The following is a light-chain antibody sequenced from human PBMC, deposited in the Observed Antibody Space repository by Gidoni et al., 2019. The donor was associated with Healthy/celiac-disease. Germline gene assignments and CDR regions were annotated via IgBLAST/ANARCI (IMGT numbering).Light chain of an antibody. CDR3: QQYYSTPWT. Sequence: RATINCKSSQSVLYSSNNKNYLAWYHQKPGQPPKLLIYWASTRESGVPDRFSGSGSGTDFTLTISSLQAEDVAVYYCQQYYSTPWTFXQXTKVEIK. CDR2: WAS. CDR1: QSVLYSSNNKNY. V-gene: IGKV4-1*01. J-gene: IGKJ1*01.